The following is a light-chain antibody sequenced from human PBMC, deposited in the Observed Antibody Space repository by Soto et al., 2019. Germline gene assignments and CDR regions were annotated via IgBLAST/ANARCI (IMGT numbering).Light chain of an antibody. CDR2: WAS. CDR3: QQYYSTPPT. V-gene: IGKV4-1*01. Sequence: DIVMTQSPDSVAVSLGERATINCKSSQSVLYSSNNKNYLAWYQQKPGQPPKLLIYWASTRESGVPDRFSGSGSGTDFTLTISSLQAEDVAVYYCQQYYSTPPTFDGGTKVEIK. J-gene: IGKJ4*01. CDR1: QSVLYSSNNKNY.